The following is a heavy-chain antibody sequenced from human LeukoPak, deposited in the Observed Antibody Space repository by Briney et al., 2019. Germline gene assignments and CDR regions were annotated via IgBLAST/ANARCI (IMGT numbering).Heavy chain of an antibody. V-gene: IGHV4-59*01. CDR1: GGPISSYY. J-gene: IGHJ4*02. CDR2: IYHSGST. CDR3: ARDSTVKGGFDY. D-gene: IGHD3-16*01. Sequence: SSETLSLTCTVSGGPISSYYWSWIRQPPGKGLEWIGYIYHSGSTNSNPSLKSRVTISVDTSKNQFSLKLSSVTAADTAVYYCARDSTVKGGFDYWGQGTLVTVSS.